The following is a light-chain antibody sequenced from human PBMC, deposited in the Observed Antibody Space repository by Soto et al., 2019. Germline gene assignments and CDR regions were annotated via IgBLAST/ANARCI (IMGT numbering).Light chain of an antibody. CDR3: QQYNNWPRT. Sequence: TQSPGTLSLSPGESATLSCRASQTVSITYLTWYQQKPGQAPRLLIFGASKRATGIPDRFSGSGSGTEFTLTISSLQSEDFAVYYRQQYNNWPRTFGQGTKVDIK. CDR1: QTVSITY. J-gene: IGKJ1*01. CDR2: GAS. V-gene: IGKV3D-15*01.